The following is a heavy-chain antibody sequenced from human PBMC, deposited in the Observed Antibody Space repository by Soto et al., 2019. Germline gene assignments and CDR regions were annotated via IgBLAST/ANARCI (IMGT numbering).Heavy chain of an antibody. J-gene: IGHJ4*02. CDR2: ISAYNGNT. CDR3: ARSNRNYDIFTGPRHDFDY. CDR1: GYTFTSYG. D-gene: IGHD3-9*01. Sequence: ASVKVSCKASGYTFTSYGISWVRQAPGQGLEWMGWISAYNGNTNYAQKLQGRVTMTTDTSTSTAYMELRSLRSDDTAVYYCARSNRNYDIFTGPRHDFDYWGQGTLVTVSS. V-gene: IGHV1-18*01.